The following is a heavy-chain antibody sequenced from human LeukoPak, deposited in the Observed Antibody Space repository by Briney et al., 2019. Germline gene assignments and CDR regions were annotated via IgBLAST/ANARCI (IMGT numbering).Heavy chain of an antibody. CDR1: GFTFDDHG. CDR2: IKWDGGRT. CDR3: AREARGYSLFDY. D-gene: IGHD5-18*01. V-gene: IGHV3-20*04. J-gene: IGHJ4*02. Sequence: GGSLRLSCAASGFTFDDHGMSWVRQAPGKGLEWVSGIKWDGGRTGYADSVKGRFTISRDNAKNSVYLQMNSLRAEDTALYYCAREARGYSLFDYWGQGTLVTVSS.